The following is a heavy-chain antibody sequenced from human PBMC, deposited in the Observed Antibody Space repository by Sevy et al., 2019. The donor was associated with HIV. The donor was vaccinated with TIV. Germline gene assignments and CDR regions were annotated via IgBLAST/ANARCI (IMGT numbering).Heavy chain of an antibody. Sequence: ASVKVSCKVSGYTLTALSMHWVWQAPGKGLEWMGTFDPEDGETRFAQKFQGRVTMTEDTSTDTAYMELSSLRSEDTDVYFCATTKDYYDSSGYPFDHWGQGALVTVSS. CDR1: GYTLTALS. J-gene: IGHJ4*02. V-gene: IGHV1-24*01. CDR3: ATTKDYYDSSGYPFDH. CDR2: FDPEDGET. D-gene: IGHD3-22*01.